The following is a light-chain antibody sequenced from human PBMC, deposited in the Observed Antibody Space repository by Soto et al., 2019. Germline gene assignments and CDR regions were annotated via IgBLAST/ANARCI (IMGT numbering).Light chain of an antibody. V-gene: IGKV3-20*01. CDR3: QQYGSSPYT. CDR2: GAS. CDR1: QSVSSSY. J-gene: IGKJ2*01. Sequence: EIVLTQSPGTLSLSPEESATLSCRASQSVSSSYLAWYQQKPGQAPSLLIYGASSSATGIPDRFSGSGSGTDFTLTISRLEPEDFAAYYCQQYGSSPYTFGQGTKLEIK.